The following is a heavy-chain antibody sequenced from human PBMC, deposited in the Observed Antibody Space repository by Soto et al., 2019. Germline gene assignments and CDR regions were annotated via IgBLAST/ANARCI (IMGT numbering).Heavy chain of an antibody. V-gene: IGHV3-48*01. CDR2: ISSGGSTI. D-gene: IGHD3-22*01. Sequence: EVQLVESGGGLVQPGGSLRLSCAASGFTFSSYSMNWVRQAPGKGLEWVSYISSGGSTIYYADSVKGRFTISRDNAKNSLYLQMNCLRAEDSALYYCARDINIVDPQFWFDPWGQGTLVSVSS. CDR3: ARDINIVDPQFWFDP. J-gene: IGHJ5*02. CDR1: GFTFSSYS.